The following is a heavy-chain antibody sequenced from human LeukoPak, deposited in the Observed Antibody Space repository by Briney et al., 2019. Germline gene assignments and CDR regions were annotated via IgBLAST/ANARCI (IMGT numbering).Heavy chain of an antibody. V-gene: IGHV3-7*05. CDR3: ARGHYGMDL. J-gene: IGHJ6*02. CDR1: GFTFSDHW. Sequence: GGSLRLSCEASGFTFSDHWLTWVRQAPGKGLDWVAHINQDGSERSYVDSVKGRFTISGDNAKNSLFLQMNSLRVEDAAVNYCARGHYGMDLWGQGTTVTVSS. CDR2: INQDGSER.